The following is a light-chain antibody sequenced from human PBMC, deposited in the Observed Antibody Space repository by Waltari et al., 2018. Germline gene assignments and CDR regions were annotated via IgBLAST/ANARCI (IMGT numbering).Light chain of an antibody. V-gene: IGKV3-20*01. J-gene: IGKJ1*01. CDR2: GAS. Sequence: EIVLQQSPCTLSLSPGERDHLSCRASQSIRRYLAWYQQKPDQAPRLLIYGASSRATGIPDRFSGSGSGTDFSLTISRLEPEDFAVYYCQNHERLPATFGQGTKVEIK. CDR3: QNHERLPAT. CDR1: QSIRRY.